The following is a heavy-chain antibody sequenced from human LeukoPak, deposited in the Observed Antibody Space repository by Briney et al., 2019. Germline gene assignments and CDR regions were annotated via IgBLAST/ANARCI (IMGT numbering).Heavy chain of an antibody. CDR1: GFTFSSYA. V-gene: IGHV3-30-3*01. Sequence: AGGSLRLSCAASGFTFSSYAMHWVRQAPGKGLEWVAVISYDGSNKYYADSVKGRFTISRDNSKNTLYLQMNSLGAEDTAVYYCARDPRIKARLPPDYWGQGTLVTVSS. CDR2: ISYDGSNK. CDR3: ARDPRIKARLPPDY. J-gene: IGHJ4*02. D-gene: IGHD3-10*01.